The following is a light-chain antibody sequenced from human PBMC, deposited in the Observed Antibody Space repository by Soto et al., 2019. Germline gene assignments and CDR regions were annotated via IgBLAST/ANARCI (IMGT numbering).Light chain of an antibody. CDR2: RNN. Sequence: QSVLTQPPSASGTPGQRVTISCSGSSSNIGSYNVHWYQQVPGTAPKLLIYRNNQRPSGVPDRFSGSKSGTSASLAISGLRSEDEGDYYCATWDDSLSGIVVFGGGTKLTVL. J-gene: IGLJ2*01. CDR3: ATWDDSLSGIVV. CDR1: SSNIGSYN. V-gene: IGLV1-47*01.